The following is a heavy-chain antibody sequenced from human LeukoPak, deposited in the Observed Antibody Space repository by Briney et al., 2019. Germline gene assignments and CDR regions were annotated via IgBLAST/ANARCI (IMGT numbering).Heavy chain of an antibody. Sequence: GGSPRLSCSASGVTFSSSDMHWVRQAPGKGLEYVSAITFNGRNTYYTDSVNGRFTISRDNSKSTLFLQMSSLRPEDTAMYYCVKVGISTYDYWGQGTLVTVSS. V-gene: IGHV3-64D*06. D-gene: IGHD2/OR15-2a*01. CDR2: ITFNGRNT. J-gene: IGHJ4*02. CDR1: GVTFSSSD. CDR3: VKVGISTYDY.